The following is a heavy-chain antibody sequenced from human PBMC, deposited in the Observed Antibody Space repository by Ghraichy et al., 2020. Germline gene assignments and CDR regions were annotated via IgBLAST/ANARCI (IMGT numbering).Heavy chain of an antibody. Sequence: GSLRLSCAASGFTVSSNYMSWVRQAPGKGLEWVSVIYSGGSTYYADSVKGRFTISRDNSKNTLYLQMNSLRAEDTAVYYCARYGDYYVYYYYGMDVWGQGTTVTVSS. J-gene: IGHJ6*02. D-gene: IGHD4-17*01. CDR1: GFTVSSNY. CDR2: IYSGGST. V-gene: IGHV3-66*01. CDR3: ARYGDYYVYYYYGMDV.